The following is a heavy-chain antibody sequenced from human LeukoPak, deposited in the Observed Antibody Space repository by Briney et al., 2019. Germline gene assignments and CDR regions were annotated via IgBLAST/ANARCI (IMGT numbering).Heavy chain of an antibody. V-gene: IGHV3-23*01. J-gene: IGHJ4*02. CDR2: ISGDGGST. Sequence: PGGSLRLSCVPSGFTFSTYAMSWVRQAPGKGLEWVSIISGDGGSTVYADSVKGRFTISRDSSKSTMFLQMNSLRADDTAVYYCAKGLGAYCGGGCYSRVFDSWGQGTLVTVSS. D-gene: IGHD2-21*02. CDR3: AKGLGAYCGGGCYSRVFDS. CDR1: GFTFSTYA.